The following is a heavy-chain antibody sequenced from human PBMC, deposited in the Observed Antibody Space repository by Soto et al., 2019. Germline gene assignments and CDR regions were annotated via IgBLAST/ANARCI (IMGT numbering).Heavy chain of an antibody. CDR2: IIPIFGTA. Sequence: QVQLVQSGAEVKKPGSSVKVSCKASGGTFSSYAISWVRQAPGQGLEWMGGIIPIFGTANYAQKFQGRVTITADESTSTAYMELSSLRSEDTAVYYCARALSYYGSGSYFWSAPWGRGTLVTVSS. CDR3: ARALSYYGSGSYFWSAP. J-gene: IGHJ5*02. V-gene: IGHV1-69*01. D-gene: IGHD3-10*01. CDR1: GGTFSSYA.